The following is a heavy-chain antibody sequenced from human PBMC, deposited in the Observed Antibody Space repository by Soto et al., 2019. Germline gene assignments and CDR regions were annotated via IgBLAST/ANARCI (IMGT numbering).Heavy chain of an antibody. J-gene: IGHJ4*02. CDR2: VIPIFGTA. Sequence: SVEVSCKASGGTFSSYSISWGGQGPGRGVEWVGGVIPIFGTANYAQKFPGRVTITADESTSTAYMELSSLRSEDTAVYYCAIEYSSSPPYYPIGYWGQGTLVTVSS. V-gene: IGHV1-69*13. CDR3: AIEYSSSPPYYPIGY. CDR1: GGTFSSYS. D-gene: IGHD6-6*01.